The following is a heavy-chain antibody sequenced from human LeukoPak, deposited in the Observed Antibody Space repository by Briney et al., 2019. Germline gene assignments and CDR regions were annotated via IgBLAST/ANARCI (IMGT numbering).Heavy chain of an antibody. CDR1: GDSISTYY. D-gene: IGHD2/OR15-2a*01. V-gene: IGHV4-59*08. CDR2: MYYVGNT. Sequence: PSETLSLTCTVSGDSISTYYWSWFRQPPGKGLEWIGFMYYVGNTNQNPSLKGRVTMSIDTSKNQFSLKMSSVTAADTAVYYCARHRPHNSRTFVNAFDIWGQGTMVTVSS. CDR3: ARHRPHNSRTFVNAFDI. J-gene: IGHJ3*02.